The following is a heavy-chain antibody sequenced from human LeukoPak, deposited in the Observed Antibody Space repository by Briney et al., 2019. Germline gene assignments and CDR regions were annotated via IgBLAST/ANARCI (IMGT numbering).Heavy chain of an antibody. CDR2: IYYSGST. V-gene: IGHV4-59*01. D-gene: IGHD5-18*01. J-gene: IGHJ6*03. Sequence: PSETLSLTCTVSGGSISTYYWTWIGQPPGKGLEWIGYIYYSGSTNYNPSLKSRVTISVDTSKNQFSLTLSSVTAADTAVYYCARGEGYSYGFHYYYMDVWGKGTTVTVSS. CDR1: GGSISTYY. CDR3: ARGEGYSYGFHYYYMDV.